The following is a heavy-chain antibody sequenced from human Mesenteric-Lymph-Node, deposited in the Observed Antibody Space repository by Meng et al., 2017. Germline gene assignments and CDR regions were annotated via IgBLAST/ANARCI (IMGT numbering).Heavy chain of an antibody. J-gene: IGHJ4*02. CDR2: IIPILGTT. CDR3: ARLDLGLAH. V-gene: IGHV1-69*10. D-gene: IGHD3-16*01. Sequence: QVQPVQSGAEVKKPGSSVKVSCKASGGKFTSFVFNWVRQAPGQGLEWMGGIIPILGTTNYAEKFRGRLTISADTSARTAYMELTSLNSDDTAVYYCARLDLGLAHWGQGTLVTVSS. CDR1: GGKFTSFV.